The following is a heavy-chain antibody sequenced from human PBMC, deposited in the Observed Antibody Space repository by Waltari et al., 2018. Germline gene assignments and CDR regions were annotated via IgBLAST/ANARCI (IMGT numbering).Heavy chain of an antibody. CDR1: GYPFTGYY. J-gene: IGHJ4*02. Sequence: QVQLVQSGAEVKKPGASVKVSCKTSGYPFTGYYMPWVRQAPGQGLEWMGWINPNSGGTNYAQKFQGRVTMTRDTSISTAYMELSRLRSDDTAVYYCARDVSTAAGLYYFDYWGQGTLVTVSS. V-gene: IGHV1-2*02. D-gene: IGHD6-13*01. CDR3: ARDVSTAAGLYYFDY. CDR2: INPNSGGT.